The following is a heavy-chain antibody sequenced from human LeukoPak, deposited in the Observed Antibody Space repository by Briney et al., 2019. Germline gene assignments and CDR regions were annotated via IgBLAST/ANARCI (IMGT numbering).Heavy chain of an antibody. J-gene: IGHJ5*02. CDR2: INHSGST. CDR3: ARGDIVVVPAAIASWFDP. CDR1: GGSFSGYY. D-gene: IGHD2-2*02. V-gene: IGHV4-34*01. Sequence: PSETLSLTCAVSGGSFSGYYWSWIRQPPGKGLEWIGKINHSGSTNYNPSLKSRVTISVDTSKNQFSLKLSSVTAADTAVYYCARGDIVVVPAAIASWFDPWGQGTLVTVSS.